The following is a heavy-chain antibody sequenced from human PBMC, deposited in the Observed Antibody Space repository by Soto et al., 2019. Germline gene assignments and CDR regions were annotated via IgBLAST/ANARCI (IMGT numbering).Heavy chain of an antibody. J-gene: IGHJ6*02. CDR2: SRDKAQGYST. V-gene: IGHV3-72*01. Sequence: EVQLVESGGGLVQPGGSLRLSCAASGFSLSDHYIDWVRQAPGKGLEWVGRSRDKAQGYSTEYAASVKGRFTTSRDDSKNSVLLQMNSLKTEDTAVYYCARPLDYYFYAMDAWGQGTTVTVSS. CDR3: ARPLDYYFYAMDA. CDR1: GFSLSDHY.